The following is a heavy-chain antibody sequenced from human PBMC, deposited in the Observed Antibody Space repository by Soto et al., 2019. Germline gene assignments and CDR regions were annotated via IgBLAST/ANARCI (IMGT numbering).Heavy chain of an antibody. CDR3: AKLAYYYDSSGYWCDY. D-gene: IGHD3-22*01. Sequence: EVQLLESGGGLVQPGGSLRLSCAASGFTFSSYAMSWVRQAPGKGLEWVSAISGSGGSTYYADSVKGRFTISRDNSKNTLYLQMNSLRAEDTAVYYCAKLAYYYDSSGYWCDYWGQGTLVTVSS. CDR2: ISGSGGST. J-gene: IGHJ4*02. CDR1: GFTFSSYA. V-gene: IGHV3-23*01.